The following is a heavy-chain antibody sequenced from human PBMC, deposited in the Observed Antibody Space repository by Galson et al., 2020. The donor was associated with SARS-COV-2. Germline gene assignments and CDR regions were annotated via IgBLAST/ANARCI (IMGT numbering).Heavy chain of an antibody. J-gene: IGHJ3*02. CDR2: IDWDDDK. V-gene: IGHV2-70*04. CDR1: GFSLSTDGMR. D-gene: IGHD3-10*01. Sequence: SGPTLVKPTQTLTLTCTFSGFSLSTDGMRVSWIRQPPGKALEWLARIDWDDDKFYNTSLKTRLTVSKDTSKNQVVLTMTNMDPVETATYYCARIGAQKERDAFAIWGQGTMVTVSS. CDR3: ARIGAQKERDAFAI.